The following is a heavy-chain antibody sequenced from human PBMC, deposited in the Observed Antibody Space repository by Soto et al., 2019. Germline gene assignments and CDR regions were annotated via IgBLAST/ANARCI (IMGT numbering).Heavy chain of an antibody. CDR2: IYYSGST. V-gene: IGHV4-59*08. CDR1: GGSISSYY. J-gene: IGHJ4*02. CDR3: ARQGCSSTSCYSLHIDY. Sequence: SETLSLTCTVSGGSISSYYWSWIRQPPGKGLEWIGYIYYSGSTNYNPSLKSRVTISVDTSKNQFSLKLSSVTAADTAVYYCARQGCSSTSCYSLHIDYWGQGTLVTVS. D-gene: IGHD2-2*01.